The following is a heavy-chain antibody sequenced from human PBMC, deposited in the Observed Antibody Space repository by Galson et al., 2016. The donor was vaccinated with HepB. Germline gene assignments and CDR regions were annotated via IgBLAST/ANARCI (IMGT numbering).Heavy chain of an antibody. Sequence: SLRLSCAASGFTFSDDWMHWVRQTAGRGLVYIAHIDEDGSETSYADSVKGRFTISRDNAKNTVYLQMNRLRGDDTAVYFCAKGGPEGTGTLDSWGQGTQVTVSS. CDR3: AKGGPEGTGTLDS. V-gene: IGHV3-74*01. CDR2: IDEDGSET. J-gene: IGHJ4*02. CDR1: GFTFSDDW. D-gene: IGHD1-14*01.